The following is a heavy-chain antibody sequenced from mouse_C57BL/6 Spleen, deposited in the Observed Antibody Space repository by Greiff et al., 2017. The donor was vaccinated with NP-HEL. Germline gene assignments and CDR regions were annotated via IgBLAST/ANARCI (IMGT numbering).Heavy chain of an antibody. J-gene: IGHJ4*01. CDR2: INPNYGAT. CDR1: GYSFTDYN. V-gene: IGHV1-39*01. CDR3: AILSTWEAKGY. Sequence: VQLQQSGPELVKPGASVKISCKASGYSFTDYNMNWVKQSNGKSLEWIGVINPNYGATSYNQKFKGKATLTVDKSSSTAYMQIIRLTSEDSAIYYCAILSTWEAKGYWGQAPTVTVSS. D-gene: IGHD1-1*02.